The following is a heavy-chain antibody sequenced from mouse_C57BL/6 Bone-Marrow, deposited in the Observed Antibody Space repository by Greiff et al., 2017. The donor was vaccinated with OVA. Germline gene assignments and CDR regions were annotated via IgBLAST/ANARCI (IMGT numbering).Heavy chain of an antibody. CDR3: TTGSPWFAY. V-gene: IGHV14-4*01. J-gene: IGHJ3*01. CDR2: IDPENGDT. Sequence: EVQGVESGAELVRPGASVKLSCTASGFNIKDDYMHWVKQRPEQGLEWIGWIDPENGDTEYASKFQGKATITADTSSNTAYLQLSSLTSEDTAVYYCTTGSPWFAYWGQGTLVTVSA. CDR1: GFNIKDDY.